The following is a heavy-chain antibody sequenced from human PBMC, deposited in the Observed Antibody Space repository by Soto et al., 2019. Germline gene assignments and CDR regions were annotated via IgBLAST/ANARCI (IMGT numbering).Heavy chain of an antibody. D-gene: IGHD6-13*01. J-gene: IGHJ2*01. Sequence: QVQLVESGGGVVQPGRSLRLSCAASGFTFSSYGMHWVRQAPGKGLEWVAVISYDGSNKYYADSVKGRFTIYRDNSKNTLYLQMNSLRAEDTAVYYCAKVHSSSWYSVDLWGRGTLVTVSS. CDR2: ISYDGSNK. V-gene: IGHV3-30*18. CDR3: AKVHSSSWYSVDL. CDR1: GFTFSSYG.